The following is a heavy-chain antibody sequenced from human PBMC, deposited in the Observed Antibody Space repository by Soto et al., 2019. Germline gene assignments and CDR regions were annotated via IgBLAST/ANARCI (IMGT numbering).Heavy chain of an antibody. D-gene: IGHD2-8*01. CDR1: GDSISITSYY. J-gene: IGHJ4*02. CDR3: ASTKDETLYFDY. CDR2: IHYSGST. V-gene: IGHV4-39*01. Sequence: QLQLQESGLELVKPSETLSLTCTVSGDSISITSYYWGWVRQPPGKGLEWIRSIHYSGSTHYNPSVQSRVTISGDASKKQFSLKLRSVTAAETAVYYCASTKDETLYFDYWGQGTLVTVSS.